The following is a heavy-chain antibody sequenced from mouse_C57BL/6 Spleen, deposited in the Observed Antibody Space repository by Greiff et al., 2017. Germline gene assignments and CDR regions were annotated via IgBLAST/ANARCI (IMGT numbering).Heavy chain of an antibody. Sequence: QVQLKQPGAELVMPGASVKLSCKASGYTFTSYWMHWVKQRPGQGLEWIGEIDPSDSDTNYNQKFKGKSTLTVDKSSSTAYMQLSSLTSEDSAVDYCARGGTTVVATSDYWGQGTTLTVSS. CDR2: IDPSDSDT. J-gene: IGHJ2*01. CDR3: ARGGTTVVATSDY. V-gene: IGHV1-69*01. D-gene: IGHD1-1*01. CDR1: GYTFTSYW.